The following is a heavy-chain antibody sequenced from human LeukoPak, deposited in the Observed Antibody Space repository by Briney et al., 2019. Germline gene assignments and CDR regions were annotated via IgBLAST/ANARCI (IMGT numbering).Heavy chain of an antibody. V-gene: IGHV4-59*08. CDR1: GGSISSYY. D-gene: IGHD3-9*01. CDR2: IYYSGST. J-gene: IGHJ6*02. Sequence: PSETLSLTCTVSGGSISSYYWSWIRQPPGKGLEWIGYIYYSGSTNYNPSLKSRVTISVDTSKNQFSLKLSSVTAADTAVYYCARQLWSNDILTGYPSYYYGMDVWGQGTTVTVSS. CDR3: ARQLWSNDILTGYPSYYYGMDV.